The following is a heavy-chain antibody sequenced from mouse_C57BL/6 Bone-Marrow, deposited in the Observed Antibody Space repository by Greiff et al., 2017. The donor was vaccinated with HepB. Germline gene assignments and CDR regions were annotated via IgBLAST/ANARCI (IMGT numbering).Heavy chain of an antibody. CDR3: AKTPFYYYGSSLWYFDV. D-gene: IGHD1-1*01. CDR1: GYAFSSSW. V-gene: IGHV1-82*01. J-gene: IGHJ1*03. Sequence: VQLQQSGPELVKPGASVKISCKASGYAFSSSWMNWVKRRPGKGLEWIGRIYPGDGDTNYNGKFKGKATLTADKSSSTAYMQLSSLTSEDSAVYFCAKTPFYYYGSSLWYFDVWGTGTTVTVSS. CDR2: IYPGDGDT.